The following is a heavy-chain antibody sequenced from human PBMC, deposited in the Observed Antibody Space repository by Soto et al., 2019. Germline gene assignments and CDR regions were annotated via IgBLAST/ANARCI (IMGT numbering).Heavy chain of an antibody. CDR3: AKDHGGYCSSASCVDAFDM. J-gene: IGHJ3*02. Sequence: EVQLLESGGGLVQPGGSLRLSCAASGFTFSSYAMSWVRQAPGKGLEWVSEVSGGGDRTYYADSVKGRFTISRDNAKSTLYLQMNSLRAEDTAVYYCAKDHGGYCSSASCVDAFDMWGQGTMVTVSS. D-gene: IGHD2-2*01. V-gene: IGHV3-23*01. CDR1: GFTFSSYA. CDR2: VSGGGDRT.